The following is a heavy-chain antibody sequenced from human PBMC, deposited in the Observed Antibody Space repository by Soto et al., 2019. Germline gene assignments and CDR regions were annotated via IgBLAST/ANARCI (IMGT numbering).Heavy chain of an antibody. CDR3: ARDPGRVPAASGVNWFDP. D-gene: IGHD2-2*01. V-gene: IGHV3-21*01. J-gene: IGHJ5*02. CDR2: ISSSSSYI. CDR1: EFTFRTYG. Sequence: EVQLVESGGGLARLGGSRRLSCAPSEFTFRTYGINWVPQPPGTGWEWVPSISSSSSYIYNADSVKGRFTISRDNAKNSLYLQMNSLRAEDTAVYYCARDPGRVPAASGVNWFDPWGQGTLVTVSS.